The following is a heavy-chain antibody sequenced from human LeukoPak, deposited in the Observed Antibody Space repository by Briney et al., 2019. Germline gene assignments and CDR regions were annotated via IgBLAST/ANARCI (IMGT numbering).Heavy chain of an antibody. D-gene: IGHD5-12*01. CDR2: INPNSGGT. CDR1: GFTFSSYG. V-gene: IGHV1-2*02. CDR3: ARDGNIVAINGPED. Sequence: GGSLRLSCAASGFTFSSYGMHWVRQAPGQGLEWMGWINPNSGGTNYAQKFQGRVTMTRDTSISTAYMELSRLRSDDTAVYYCARDGNIVAINGPEDWGQGTLVTVSS. J-gene: IGHJ4*02.